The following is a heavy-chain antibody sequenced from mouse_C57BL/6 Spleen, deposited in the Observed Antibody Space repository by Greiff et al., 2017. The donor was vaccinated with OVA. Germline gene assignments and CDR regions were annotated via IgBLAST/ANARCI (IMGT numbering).Heavy chain of an antibody. CDR2: ISGGGGNT. CDR3: ARQAYYGNYPLLLFDV. CDR1: GFTFSSYT. J-gene: IGHJ1*03. V-gene: IGHV5-9*01. Sequence: EVKLVESGGGLVKPGGSLKLSCAASGFTFSSYTMSWVRQTPEKRLEWVATISGGGGNTYYPDSVKGRFTISRDNAKNTLYLQMSSLRSEDTALYYCARQAYYGNYPLLLFDVWGTGTTVTVSS. D-gene: IGHD2-10*01.